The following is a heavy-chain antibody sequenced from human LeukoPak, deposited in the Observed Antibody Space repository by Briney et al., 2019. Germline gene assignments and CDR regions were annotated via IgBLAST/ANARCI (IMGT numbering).Heavy chain of an antibody. V-gene: IGHV5-51*01. CDR1: GYSFTSYW. D-gene: IGHD2-8*01. Sequence: GESLKISCKGSGYSFTSYWIGWVRQMPGKGLEWMGIIYPGDSDTRCSPSFQGQVTISADKSISTAYLQWSGLKASDTAMYYCARRSMGPSTNLDYWGQGTLVTVSS. J-gene: IGHJ4*02. CDR3: ARRSMGPSTNLDY. CDR2: IYPGDSDT.